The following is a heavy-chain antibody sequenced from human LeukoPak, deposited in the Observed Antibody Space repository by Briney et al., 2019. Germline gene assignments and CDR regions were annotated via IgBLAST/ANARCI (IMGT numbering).Heavy chain of an antibody. V-gene: IGHV4-59*08. Sequence: SETLSLTCTVSGGSISSYCWSWIRQPPGKGLEWIGYIHYSGSTNYNPSLKSRVTISVDTSKNQFSLKLSSVTAADTAVYYCARLLYYGSGSYYSWFDPWGQGTLVTVSS. CDR1: GGSISSYC. D-gene: IGHD3-10*01. CDR3: ARLLYYGSGSYYSWFDP. CDR2: IHYSGST. J-gene: IGHJ5*02.